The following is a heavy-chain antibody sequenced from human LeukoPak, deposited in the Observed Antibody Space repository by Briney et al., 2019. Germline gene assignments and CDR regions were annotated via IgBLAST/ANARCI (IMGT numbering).Heavy chain of an antibody. D-gene: IGHD6-13*01. Sequence: ASVKVSCKASGGTFSSYAISWVRQAPGQGLEWMGRIIPIFGIANYAQKFQGRVTITADKSTSTAYMELSSLRSEDTAVYYCARERYSSSWETRYNWFDPWGQGPLVTVSS. CDR3: ARERYSSSWETRYNWFDP. CDR1: GGTFSSYA. V-gene: IGHV1-69*04. CDR2: IIPIFGIA. J-gene: IGHJ5*02.